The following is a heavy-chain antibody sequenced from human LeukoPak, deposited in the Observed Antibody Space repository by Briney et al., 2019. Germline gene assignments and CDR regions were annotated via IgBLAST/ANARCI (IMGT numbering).Heavy chain of an antibody. CDR1: GDSVSSNSAA. CDR3: ARGSSWTAHFDY. V-gene: IGHV6-1*01. Sequence: SQTLSLTCAISGDSVSSNSAAWNWIRQSPSRGLEWLGRTYYRSKWYNDYAVSVKSRITINPDTSKNQFSLKLSSVTAADTAVYYCARGSSWTAHFDYWGQGTLVTVSS. J-gene: IGHJ4*02. CDR2: TYYRSKWYN. D-gene: IGHD6-13*01.